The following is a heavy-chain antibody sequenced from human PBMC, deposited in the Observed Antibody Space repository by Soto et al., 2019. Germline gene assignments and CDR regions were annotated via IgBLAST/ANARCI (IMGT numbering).Heavy chain of an antibody. CDR2: ISSSSSYT. J-gene: IGHJ4*02. Sequence: GGSPRLSCAASGFPFSDYYMSWIRQAPGKGLEWVSYISSSSSYTNYADSVKGRFTISRDNAKNSLYLQMNSLRAEDTAVYYCARDHHRYSGYDYVDYWGQGTLVTVSS. D-gene: IGHD5-12*01. CDR1: GFPFSDYY. CDR3: ARDHHRYSGYDYVDY. V-gene: IGHV3-11*05.